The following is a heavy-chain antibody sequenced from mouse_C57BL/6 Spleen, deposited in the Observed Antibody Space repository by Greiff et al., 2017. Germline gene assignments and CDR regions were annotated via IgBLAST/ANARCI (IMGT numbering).Heavy chain of an antibody. V-gene: IGHV1-80*01. CDR3: GRAVGSAMDY. Sequence: VQLQQSGAELVKPGASVKISCKASGYAFSSYWMNWVKQRPGKGLEWIGQIYPGDGDTNYNGKFKGKATLTADKSSSTAYMQLSSLTSEDSSDYFCGRAVGSAMDYWGQGTPVTVSA. J-gene: IGHJ4*01. D-gene: IGHD1-1*01. CDR1: GYAFSSYW. CDR2: IYPGDGDT.